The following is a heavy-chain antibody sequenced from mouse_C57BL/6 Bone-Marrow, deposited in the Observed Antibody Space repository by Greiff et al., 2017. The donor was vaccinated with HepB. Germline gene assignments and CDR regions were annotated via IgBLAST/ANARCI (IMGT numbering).Heavy chain of an antibody. Sequence: DVKLVESGGDLVKPGGSLKLSCAASGFTFSSYGMSWVRQTPDKRLEWVATISSGGSYTSYPDSVKGRFTISRDNAKNTLYLQMSSLKSEDTAMYYCAIGTVEGRWYFDVWGTGTTVTVSS. CDR2: ISSGGSYT. CDR1: GFTFSSYG. CDR3: AIGTVEGRWYFDV. V-gene: IGHV5-6*02. J-gene: IGHJ1*03. D-gene: IGHD1-1*01.